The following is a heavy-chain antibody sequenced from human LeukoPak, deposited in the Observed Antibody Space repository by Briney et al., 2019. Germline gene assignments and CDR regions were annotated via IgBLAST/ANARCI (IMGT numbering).Heavy chain of an antibody. J-gene: IGHJ5*02. D-gene: IGHD5-18*01. CDR2: ISWNSGSI. Sequence: GGSLRLSCAASGFTFDDYAMHWVRQAPGKGLEWVSGISWNSGSIGYADSVKGRFTISRDNAKNSLYLQMNSLRAEDTALYYCAKPGHTAMVSPSWFDPWGQGTLLTVSS. CDR1: GFTFDDYA. V-gene: IGHV3-9*01. CDR3: AKPGHTAMVSPSWFDP.